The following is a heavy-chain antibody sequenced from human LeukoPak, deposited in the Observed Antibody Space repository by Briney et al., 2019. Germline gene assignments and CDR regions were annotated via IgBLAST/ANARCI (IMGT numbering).Heavy chain of an antibody. CDR2: IRDDENKK. CDR3: AKENTGDSNTHFHY. J-gene: IGHJ4*02. V-gene: IGHV3-30*02. D-gene: IGHD6-13*01. CDR1: GFTFSSYG. Sequence: GGSLRLSCTASGFTFSSYGMQWVRQAPGQGLEWVACIRDDENKKYYADSVQGRFTISRDNSANTLYLQMNSLRAEDTAVYYCAKENTGDSNTHFHYCGQGTLVTVSS.